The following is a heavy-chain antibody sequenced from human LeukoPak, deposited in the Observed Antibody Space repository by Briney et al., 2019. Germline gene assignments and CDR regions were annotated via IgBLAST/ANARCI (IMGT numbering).Heavy chain of an antibody. Sequence: PGGSLRLSCAASGFTFSTYSMNWVRQAPGKGLEWVSYISSSSSTIYYADSVKGRFTISRDNAKNSLYLQMNSLRDEDTAVYYCARGRGSGSRWGGAFDIWGQGTMVAVSS. V-gene: IGHV3-48*02. J-gene: IGHJ3*02. CDR3: ARGRGSGSRWGGAFDI. CDR1: GFTFSTYS. D-gene: IGHD3-10*01. CDR2: ISSSSSTI.